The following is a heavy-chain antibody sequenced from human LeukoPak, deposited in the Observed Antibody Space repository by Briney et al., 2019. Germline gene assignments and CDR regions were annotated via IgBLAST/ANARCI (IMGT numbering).Heavy chain of an antibody. D-gene: IGHD2-15*01. Sequence: SETLSLTCAVYGGSFSGYYWSWIRQPPGKGLEWIGEINHSGSTNYNPSLKSRVTISVDTSKNQFSLKLSSVTAADTAVYYCARDRRYSYAFDIWGQGTMVTVSS. J-gene: IGHJ3*02. V-gene: IGHV4-34*01. CDR3: ARDRRYSYAFDI. CDR1: GGSFSGYY. CDR2: INHSGST.